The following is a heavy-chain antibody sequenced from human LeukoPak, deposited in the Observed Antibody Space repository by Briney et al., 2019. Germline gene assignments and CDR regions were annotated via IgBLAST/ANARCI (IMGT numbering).Heavy chain of an antibody. J-gene: IGHJ6*03. CDR2: ISGSGGST. CDR1: GFTSSSYA. D-gene: IGHD3-10*01. V-gene: IGHV3-23*01. CDR3: AKDGLAGSGSYRIYYYYYMDV. Sequence: GGSLRLSCAASGFTSSSYAMSWVRQAPGKGLEWVSAISGSGGSTYYADSVKGRFTISRDNSKNTLYLQMNSLRAEDTTVYYCAKDGLAGSGSYRIYYYYYMDVWGKGTTVTISS.